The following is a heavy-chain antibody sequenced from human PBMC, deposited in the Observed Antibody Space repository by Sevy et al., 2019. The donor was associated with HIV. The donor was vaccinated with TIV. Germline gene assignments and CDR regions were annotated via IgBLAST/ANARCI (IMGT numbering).Heavy chain of an antibody. D-gene: IGHD6-13*01. CDR3: ARAEGYSSSWNPFDY. CDR2: ISSSSSYI. Sequence: GGSLRLSCAASGFTFSSYSMNWVRQAPGKGLEWVSSISSSSSYIYYADSVKGRFTISRDNAKNSLYLQMNSLRAEDTAVYYRARAEGYSSSWNPFDYWGQGTLVTVSS. V-gene: IGHV3-21*01. CDR1: GFTFSSYS. J-gene: IGHJ4*02.